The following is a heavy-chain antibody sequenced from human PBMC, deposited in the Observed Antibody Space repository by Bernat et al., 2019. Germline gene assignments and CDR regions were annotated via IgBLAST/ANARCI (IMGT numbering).Heavy chain of an antibody. CDR2: INSDGSST. CDR3: ARDLWSGYHYYYYGMDV. D-gene: IGHD3-3*01. V-gene: IGHV3-74*01. Sequence: EVQLVESGGGLVQPGGSLRLSCAASGFTFSTYWMHWVRQAPGKGLVWVSRINSDGSSTSDADSVKSRFTISRDNAKNTLYLQMNSLRAEDTAVYYCARDLWSGYHYYYYGMDVWGQGTTVTVSS. CDR1: GFTFSTYW. J-gene: IGHJ6*02.